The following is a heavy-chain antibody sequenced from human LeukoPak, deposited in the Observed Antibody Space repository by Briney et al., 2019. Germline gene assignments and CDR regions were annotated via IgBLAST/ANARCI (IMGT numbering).Heavy chain of an antibody. CDR2: IYSGGST. Sequence: GGSLRLSCAASGFTVSSNYMSWVRQAPGKGLEWVSVIYSGGSTYYADSVKGRFTISRDKSKNTLYLQMNSLRAEDTAVYYCAGENADTSGYYDYWGQGTLVTVSS. J-gene: IGHJ4*02. V-gene: IGHV3-53*01. CDR3: AGENADTSGYYDY. D-gene: IGHD3-22*01. CDR1: GFTVSSNY.